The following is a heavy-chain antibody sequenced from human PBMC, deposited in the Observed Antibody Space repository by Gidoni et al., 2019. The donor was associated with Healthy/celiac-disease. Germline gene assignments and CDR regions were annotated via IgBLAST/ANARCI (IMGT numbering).Heavy chain of an antibody. V-gene: IGHV3-74*01. CDR3: ARGRYGGNPIDY. CDR1: GFTFSSYW. Sequence: EVQLVESGGGLVQPGGSLRLSCAASGFTFSSYWMHWVRQAPGKGLVWVSRINSEESSTSYADSVKGRFTISRDNAKNTLYLQMNSLRAEDTAVYYCARGRYGGNPIDYWGQGTLVTVSS. D-gene: IGHD2-15*01. CDR2: INSEESST. J-gene: IGHJ4*02.